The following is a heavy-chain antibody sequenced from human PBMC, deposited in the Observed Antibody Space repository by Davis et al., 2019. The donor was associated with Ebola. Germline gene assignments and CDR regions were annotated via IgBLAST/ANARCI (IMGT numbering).Heavy chain of an antibody. D-gene: IGHD6-13*01. V-gene: IGHV3-23*01. CDR2: ISGSGGST. CDR1: GFTFISYA. CDR3: AKDHLLGYSSTGALGS. J-gene: IGHJ4*02. Sequence: GGSLILSCAASGFTFISYAMSWVRQAPGKGLEWVSAISGSGGSTYYADSVKGRFTISRDNSKNTLYLQMNSLRAEDTAVYYCAKDHLLGYSSTGALGSWGQGTLVNVSS.